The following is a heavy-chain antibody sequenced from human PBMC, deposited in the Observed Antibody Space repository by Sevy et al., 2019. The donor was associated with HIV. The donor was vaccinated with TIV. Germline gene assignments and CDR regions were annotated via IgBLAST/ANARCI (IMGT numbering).Heavy chain of an antibody. Sequence: SETLSLTCTVSGGSISSYYWSWIRQPPGKGLEWIGYIYYNVSTNYNPSLKSPVTISVDASKNQFSLKLTSVSAADTAVYYCARVLVSSWYPYFDYWGQGTLVTVSS. D-gene: IGHD6-13*01. CDR1: GGSISSYY. CDR2: IYYNVST. CDR3: ARVLVSSWYPYFDY. J-gene: IGHJ4*02. V-gene: IGHV4-59*01.